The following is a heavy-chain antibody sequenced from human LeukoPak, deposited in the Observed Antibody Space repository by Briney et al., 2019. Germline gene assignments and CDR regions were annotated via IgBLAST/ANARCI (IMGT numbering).Heavy chain of an antibody. Sequence: SETLSLTCAVYGGSFSGYYWSWIRQPPGKGLEWIGEINHSGSTNYNPSLKSRVTISVDTSKNQFSLKLSSVTAADTAVYYCERGRRWLQSLGLFDYWGQGTLVTVSS. D-gene: IGHD5-24*01. CDR3: ERGRRWLQSLGLFDY. CDR1: GGSFSGYY. J-gene: IGHJ4*02. V-gene: IGHV4-34*01. CDR2: INHSGST.